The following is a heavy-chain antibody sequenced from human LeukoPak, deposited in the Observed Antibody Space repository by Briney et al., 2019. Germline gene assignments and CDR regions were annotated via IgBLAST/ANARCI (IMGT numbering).Heavy chain of an antibody. CDR3: ARVSSTSLVLYYYYYMDV. CDR2: INPNSGGT. V-gene: IGHV1-2*04. D-gene: IGHD2-2*01. Sequence: GASVKVSCKASGYTFTGYYMHWVRQAPGQGLEWMGWINPNSGGTNYAQKFQGWVTMTRDTSISTAYMELSRLRSDDTAVYYCARVSSTSLVLYYYYYMDVWGKGATVTVSS. CDR1: GYTFTGYY. J-gene: IGHJ6*03.